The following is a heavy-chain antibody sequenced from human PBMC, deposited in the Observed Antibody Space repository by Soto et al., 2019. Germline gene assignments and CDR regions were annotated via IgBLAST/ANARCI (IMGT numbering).Heavy chain of an antibody. J-gene: IGHJ3*02. Sequence: SLRLSCEASGFTFSGFGMHWVRQAPGKGLEWVAVIWYDGSKKYYADCVKGRFTISRDNSKNALYLQMNSLRAEDTAVYYCARGRGGSYGGNSAHFDIWGQGT. D-gene: IGHD4-17*01. CDR3: ARGRGGSYGGNSAHFDI. V-gene: IGHV3-33*01. CDR1: GFTFSGFG. CDR2: IWYDGSKK.